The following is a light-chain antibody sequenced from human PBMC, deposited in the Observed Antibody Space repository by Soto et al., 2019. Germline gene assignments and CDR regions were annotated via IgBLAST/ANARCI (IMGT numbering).Light chain of an antibody. CDR3: QQYDSSTQT. J-gene: IGKJ1*01. V-gene: IGKV3-20*01. CDR2: GAS. Sequence: EIVLTQSPGTLSLSPGERATLSCRASQSVRSSYLAWYQQKPGQAPRLLIYGASSRATVIPDRFSGSGSGTDFTLTISRLEPEDFAVYYCQQYDSSTQTFGQGTKVEI. CDR1: QSVRSSY.